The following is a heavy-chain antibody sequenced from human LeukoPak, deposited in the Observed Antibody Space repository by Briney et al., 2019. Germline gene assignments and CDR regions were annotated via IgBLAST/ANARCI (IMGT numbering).Heavy chain of an antibody. Sequence: GRSLRLSCAASGFTFDDYAMHWVRQAPGKGLEWVSGISWNSGSIGYVDSVKGRFTISRDNAKNCLYLQMNSLRAEDTALYYCASGGVIVSWGQGTLVTVSS. CDR1: GFTFDDYA. J-gene: IGHJ4*02. D-gene: IGHD3-16*02. CDR3: ASGGVIVS. CDR2: ISWNSGSI. V-gene: IGHV3-9*01.